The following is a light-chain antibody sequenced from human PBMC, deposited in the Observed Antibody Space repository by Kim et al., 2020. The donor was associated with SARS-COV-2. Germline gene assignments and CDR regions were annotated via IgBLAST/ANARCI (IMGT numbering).Light chain of an antibody. Sequence: RAERATLYGRASHSVRSPCLASYQQKPGQAPRLLMCSVSSSDAAIPDRFSGSGYGTDFTLTISRMETVDFAVYYCQQYGMTPPDTFGRGTKLEI. V-gene: IGKV3-20*01. CDR3: QQYGMTPPDT. J-gene: IGKJ2*01. CDR2: SVS. CDR1: HSVRSPC.